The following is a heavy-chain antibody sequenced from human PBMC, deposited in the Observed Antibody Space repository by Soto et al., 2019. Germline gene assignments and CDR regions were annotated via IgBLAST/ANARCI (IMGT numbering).Heavy chain of an antibody. Sequence: SETLSLTCTVSGYSISSYYWSWIRQPPGKGLEWIGYIYYSGSTNYNPSLKSRVTISVDTSRNQFSLKLSSVTAADTAVYYCARSAWGYAFDIWGQGTMVTVSS. CDR2: IYYSGST. D-gene: IGHD1-26*01. V-gene: IGHV4-59*01. CDR3: ARSAWGYAFDI. J-gene: IGHJ3*02. CDR1: GYSISSYY.